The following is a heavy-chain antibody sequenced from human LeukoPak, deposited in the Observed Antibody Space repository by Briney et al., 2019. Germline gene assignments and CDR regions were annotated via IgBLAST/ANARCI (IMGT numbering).Heavy chain of an antibody. CDR1: GFTFSSYS. CDR2: ITSSSSST. J-gene: IGHJ4*02. CDR3: ARGNYYYFLDY. Sequence: GSLRLSCTASGFTFSSYSMNWVRQAPGKGLEWVSYITSSSSSTYYADSVKGRFTISRDNAKNSLYLQMNSLRADDAAVYYCARGNYYYFLDYWGQGTLVTVSS. D-gene: IGHD3-22*01. V-gene: IGHV3-48*04.